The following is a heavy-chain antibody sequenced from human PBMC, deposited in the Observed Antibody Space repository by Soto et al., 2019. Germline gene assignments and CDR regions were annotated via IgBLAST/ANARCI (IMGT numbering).Heavy chain of an antibody. J-gene: IGHJ4*02. D-gene: IGHD3-16*01. CDR2: IGGGGIST. V-gene: IGHV3-23*01. CDR3: AKGSDGYRPYYFDF. Sequence: QAPGNGLDWISAIGGGGISTYYADSVKGRFTISRDNSKNILYLEMNSLTVDDTAVYYCAKGSDGYRPYYFDFWGQGTPVTVSS.